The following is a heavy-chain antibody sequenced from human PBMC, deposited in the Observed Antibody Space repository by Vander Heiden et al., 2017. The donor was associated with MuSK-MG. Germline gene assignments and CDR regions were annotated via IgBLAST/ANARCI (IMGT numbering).Heavy chain of an antibody. Sequence: QVQLVQSGAEVKKPGASVKVSCKASGYTFTGYYMHWVRQAPGQGLEWMGWINPNSGGTNYAQKFQGWVTMTRDTSISTAYMELSRLRSDDTAVYYCARAGGDSSGYYPPYYYYMDVWGQGTTVTVSS. CDR3: ARAGGDSSGYYPPYYYYMDV. D-gene: IGHD3-22*01. CDR1: GYTFTGYY. J-gene: IGHJ6*03. CDR2: INPNSGGT. V-gene: IGHV1-2*04.